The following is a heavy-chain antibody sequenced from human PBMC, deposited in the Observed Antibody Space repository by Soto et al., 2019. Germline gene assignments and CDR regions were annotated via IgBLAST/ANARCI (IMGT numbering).Heavy chain of an antibody. CDR3: ARHVFTIFGVVIQYFDY. V-gene: IGHV4-39*01. CDR1: GGSISSSSYY. CDR2: IYYSGST. D-gene: IGHD3-3*01. J-gene: IGHJ4*02. Sequence: SETLSLTCTVSGGSISSSSYYWGWIRQPPGKGLEWIGSIYYSGSTYYNPSLKSRVTISVDTSKNQFSLKLSSVTAADTAVYYCARHVFTIFGVVIQYFDYWGQGTLVTVSS.